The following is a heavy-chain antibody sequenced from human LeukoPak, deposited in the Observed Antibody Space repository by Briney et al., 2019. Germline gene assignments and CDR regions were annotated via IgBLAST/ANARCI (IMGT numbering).Heavy chain of an antibody. J-gene: IGHJ4*02. CDR1: GYTFSNYA. V-gene: IGHV1-3*01. D-gene: IGHD2-21*01. Sequence: RAPVKVSCKAPGYTFSNYAIHWVRQAPGQRFEWMGWINAGNGHTKYSRNFQGRVTITRDSSASTAYMELSSLTSEDTAVYYCARGIWSARTVDYYLDYWGQGTLVTVSS. CDR2: INAGNGHT. CDR3: ARGIWSARTVDYYLDY.